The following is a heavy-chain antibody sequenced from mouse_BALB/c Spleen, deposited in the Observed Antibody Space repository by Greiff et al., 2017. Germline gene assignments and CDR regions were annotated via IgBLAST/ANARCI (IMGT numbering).Heavy chain of an antibody. CDR2: SRNKANDYTT. J-gene: IGHJ3*01. CDR1: GFTFSDFY. D-gene: IGHD4-1*01. V-gene: IGHV7-1*02. Sequence: EVKVVESGGGLVQPGGSLRLSCATSGFTFSDFYMEWVRQPPGKRLEWIAASRNKANDYTTEYSASVKGRFIVSRDTSQSILYLQMNALRAEDTAIYYCARDSNWDAWFAYWGQGTLVTVSA. CDR3: ARDSNWDAWFAY.